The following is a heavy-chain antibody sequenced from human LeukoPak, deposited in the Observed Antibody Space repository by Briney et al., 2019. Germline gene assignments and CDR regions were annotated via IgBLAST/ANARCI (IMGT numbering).Heavy chain of an antibody. J-gene: IGHJ6*02. D-gene: IGHD2-15*01. Sequence: PGRSLRLSCAASGFTFDDYAMHWVRQAPGKGLEWVSGITWNRDNIGYGDSVKGRFTISRDNVKNALYLQMNSLRPEDTALYYCAKDLGSAITSALVLGVWGQGTTVIVSS. CDR1: GFTFDDYA. CDR2: ITWNRDNI. V-gene: IGHV3-9*01. CDR3: AKDLGSAITSALVLGV.